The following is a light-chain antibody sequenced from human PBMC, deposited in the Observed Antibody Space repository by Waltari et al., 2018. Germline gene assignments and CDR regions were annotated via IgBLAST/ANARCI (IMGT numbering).Light chain of an antibody. V-gene: IGLV2-18*02. CDR1: SGDVGSYNR. CDR3: SSYTSSSLYV. CDR2: EVS. Sequence: QSALTQPPSVSGSPGQSVTISCTGTSGDVGSYNRVSWYQQPPGTAPKLMIYEVSNRPSGVPDRFSGSKSGNTASLTISGLQAEDEADYYCSSYTSSSLYVFGTGTKVTVL. J-gene: IGLJ1*01.